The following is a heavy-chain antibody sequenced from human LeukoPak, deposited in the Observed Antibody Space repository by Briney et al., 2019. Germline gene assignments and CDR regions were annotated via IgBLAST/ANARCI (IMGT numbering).Heavy chain of an antibody. CDR2: ISYDGSNK. CDR1: GFTFSSCG. V-gene: IGHV3-30*18. CDR3: AKDDKASLWPSFYYYYYGMDV. Sequence: GRSLRLSCAASGFTFSSCGMHWVRQAPGKGLEWVAVISYDGSNKYYADSVKGRFTISRDNSKNTLYLQMNSLRAEDTAVYYCAKDDKASLWPSFYYYYYGMDVWGQGTTVTVSS. D-gene: IGHD3-10*01. J-gene: IGHJ6*02.